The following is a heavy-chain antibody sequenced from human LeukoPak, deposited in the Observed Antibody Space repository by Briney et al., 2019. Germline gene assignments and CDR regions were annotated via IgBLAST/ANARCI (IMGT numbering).Heavy chain of an antibody. J-gene: IGHJ4*02. CDR1: GFTFSAYW. V-gene: IGHV3-7*04. CDR2: IKGDGSEK. CDR3: ARGGFGYVYFDY. D-gene: IGHD2-8*01. Sequence: GGSLRLSCAASGFTFSAYWMSWVRQAPGKGLEWVAHIKGDGSEKYSVDSVKGRFTISRDNAKSSLYLQMNSLRSEDKALYYCARGGFGYVYFDYWGQGSLVTVSS.